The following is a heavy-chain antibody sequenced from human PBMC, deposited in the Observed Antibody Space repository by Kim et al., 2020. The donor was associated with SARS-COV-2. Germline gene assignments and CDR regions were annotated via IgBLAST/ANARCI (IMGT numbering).Heavy chain of an antibody. V-gene: IGHV4-59*01. Sequence: NYNPSLKSRVTISVDTSKNQFSLKLSSVTAADTAVYYCARDPGTDNYFDYWGQGTLVTVSS. D-gene: IGHD1-1*01. J-gene: IGHJ4*02. CDR3: ARDPGTDNYFDY.